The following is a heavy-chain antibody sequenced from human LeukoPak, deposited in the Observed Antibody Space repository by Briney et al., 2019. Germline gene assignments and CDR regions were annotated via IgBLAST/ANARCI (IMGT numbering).Heavy chain of an antibody. Sequence: ASVKVSCKASGYTFTNYDINWVRQATGQGLEWMGWMNPKSGHTGYAQKFQGRVTMTRDTSITTAYMELSSLRSDDTAVYYCAKVITMVRGVIKVRWFDPWGQGTLVTVSS. CDR2: MNPKSGHT. D-gene: IGHD3-10*01. CDR3: AKVITMVRGVIKVRWFDP. V-gene: IGHV1-8*01. J-gene: IGHJ5*02. CDR1: GYTFTNYD.